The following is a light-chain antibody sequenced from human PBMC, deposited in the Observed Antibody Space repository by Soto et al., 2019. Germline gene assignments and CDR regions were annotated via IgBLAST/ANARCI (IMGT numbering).Light chain of an antibody. V-gene: IGLV2-11*01. J-gene: IGLJ1*01. CDR1: TRDIGGYKY. CDR3: CSYARTTHV. CDR2: DVT. Sequence: QYALTQPPSVSGSPGQSVTISCTGTTRDIGGYKYVSWYQQLPGKAPKIMIFDVTKRPSGVPDRFSGSNSGNTASLTISWLQAEDEAIYYCCSYARTTHVFGTATKVTVL.